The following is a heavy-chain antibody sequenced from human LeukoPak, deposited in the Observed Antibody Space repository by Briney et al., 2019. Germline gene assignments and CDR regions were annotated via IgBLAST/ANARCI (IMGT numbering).Heavy chain of an antibody. CDR3: RKFGGSFAFLYY. J-gene: IGHJ4*02. Sequence: SETLSLTCTVSGGSISTYYWSWIRQPPGKGLEWIAYIHYSGSTNYNPSLKSRVTISVDTSKTHLSLKLSSVTAADTAVYYCRKFGGSFAFLYYWGQGTLCTMSS. CDR1: GGSISTYY. V-gene: IGHV4-59*01. CDR2: IHYSGST. D-gene: IGHD1-26*01.